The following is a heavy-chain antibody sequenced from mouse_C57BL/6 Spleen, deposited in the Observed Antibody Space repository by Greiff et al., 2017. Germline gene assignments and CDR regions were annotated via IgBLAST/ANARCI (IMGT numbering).Heavy chain of an antibody. Sequence: EVQLQESGPVLVKPGASVKMSCKASGYTFTDYYMNWVKQSPGTSLEWIGVINPYNGGTSYNQKFKGKATLTVDKSSSTAYMELNSLTSEDAAVYYSARSGGYAWYCDVWGTGTTVTVSS. CDR2: INPYNGGT. CDR1: GYTFTDYY. D-gene: IGHD2-2*01. CDR3: ARSGGYAWYCDV. J-gene: IGHJ1*03. V-gene: IGHV1-19*01.